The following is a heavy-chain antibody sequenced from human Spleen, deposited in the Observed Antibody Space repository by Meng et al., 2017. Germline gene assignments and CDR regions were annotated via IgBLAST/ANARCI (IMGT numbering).Heavy chain of an antibody. J-gene: IGHJ3*02. CDR3: ASIPLWFTNDAFDI. Sequence: GGSLRVSCAASGFTFSRNAMHWVRQAPGKGLEWVAVISYDGSKKYYADSVKGRFTISRDNSKNTLYLQMHSLRVEDTAIYYCASIPLWFTNDAFDIWGQGTMVTVSS. CDR2: ISYDGSKK. V-gene: IGHV3-30*04. D-gene: IGHD3-10*01. CDR1: GFTFSRNA.